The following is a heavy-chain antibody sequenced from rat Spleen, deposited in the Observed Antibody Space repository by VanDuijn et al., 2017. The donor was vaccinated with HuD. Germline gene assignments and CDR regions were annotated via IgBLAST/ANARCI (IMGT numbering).Heavy chain of an antibody. CDR3: ARDRGVTMMVPLMDA. CDR1: GFSLTRCH. Sequence: QVQLKESGPGLVQPSQTLSLTCTVSGFSLTRCHVSWVRQPPGKGLEWIGAMSSGGNTYYISTLKSRLSISRDTSKSQVYLKLTSLQTEDTATYYCARDRGVTMMVPLMDAWGQGTSVTVSS. CDR2: MSSGGNT. D-gene: IGHD1-12*03. V-gene: IGHV2S12*01. J-gene: IGHJ4*01.